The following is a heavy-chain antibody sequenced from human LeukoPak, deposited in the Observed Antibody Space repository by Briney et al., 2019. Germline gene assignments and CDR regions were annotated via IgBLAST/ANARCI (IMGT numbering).Heavy chain of an antibody. J-gene: IGHJ4*02. CDR3: AKDYWNSKYYFDY. Sequence: GGSLRLSCAASGFTFSSYGMHWVRQAPGKGLEWVTFIRYDESNTYYTDSVKGRFTISRDNSKNTLYLQMDSLRPEDTAVCYCAKDYWNSKYYFDYWGQGTLVTVSS. D-gene: IGHD1-7*01. V-gene: IGHV3-30*02. CDR1: GFTFSSYG. CDR2: IRYDESNT.